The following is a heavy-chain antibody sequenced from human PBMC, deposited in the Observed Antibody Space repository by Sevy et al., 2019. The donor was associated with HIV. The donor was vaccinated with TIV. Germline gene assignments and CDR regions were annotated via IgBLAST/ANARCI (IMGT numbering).Heavy chain of an antibody. Sequence: SETLSLTCTVSGGSISSGSYSWNWIRQPPGKGLEWIGYIYHSGNTYYNPSLKSRLTISVDRSKNQFSLKLSSVTAADTAMYYCARDGGTLTTPGAFDIWGQGTMVIVSS. J-gene: IGHJ3*02. V-gene: IGHV4-30-2*01. CDR1: GGSISSGSYS. CDR3: ARDGGTLTTPGAFDI. CDR2: IYHSGNT. D-gene: IGHD4-17*01.